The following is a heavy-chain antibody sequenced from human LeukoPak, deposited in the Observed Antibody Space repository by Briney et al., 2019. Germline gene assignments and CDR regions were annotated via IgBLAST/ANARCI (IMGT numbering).Heavy chain of an antibody. Sequence: ASVKVSCKASGYTFTGFYMHWVRQAPGQGLEWMGWINPNSGGTNYAQKLQGRVTMTTDTSTSTAYMELRSLRSDDTAVYYCARGGVVAAKNGMDVWGQGTTVTVSS. CDR2: INPNSGGT. D-gene: IGHD2-15*01. CDR3: ARGGVVAAKNGMDV. V-gene: IGHV1-2*02. J-gene: IGHJ6*02. CDR1: GYTFTGFY.